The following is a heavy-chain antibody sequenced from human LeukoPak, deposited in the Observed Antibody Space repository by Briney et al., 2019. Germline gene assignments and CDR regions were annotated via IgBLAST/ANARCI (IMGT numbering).Heavy chain of an antibody. J-gene: IGHJ5*02. CDR3: ARRGGYFDWLLS. CDR1: GYTFISYG. D-gene: IGHD3-9*01. Sequence: ASVKVSCKASGYTFISYGISRVRQAPGQGLEWMGWISAYNGNTNYAQKLQGRVTMTTDTSTSTAYMELSSLRSEDTAVYYCARRGGYFDWLLSWGQGTLVTVSS. V-gene: IGHV1-18*01. CDR2: ISAYNGNT.